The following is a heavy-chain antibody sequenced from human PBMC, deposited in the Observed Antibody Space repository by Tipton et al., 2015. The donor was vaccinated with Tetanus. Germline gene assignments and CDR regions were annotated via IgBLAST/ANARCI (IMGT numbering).Heavy chain of an antibody. J-gene: IGHJ4*02. CDR1: GYSFTSYW. D-gene: IGHD3-10*01. V-gene: IGHV5-51*01. CDR3: ARSGTPWIGGLPYYFDY. CDR2: IYPGDSDT. Sequence: QLVQSGAEVKKPGESLKISCKGSGYSFTSYWIGWVRQMPGKGLEWMGIIYPGDSDTRYSPSFQGQVTISADKPISTAYLQWSSLRASDPAMYYCARSGTPWIGGLPYYFDYWGQGTLVTVSS.